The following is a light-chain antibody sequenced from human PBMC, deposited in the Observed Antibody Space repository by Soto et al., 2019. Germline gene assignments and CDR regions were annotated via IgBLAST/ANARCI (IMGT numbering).Light chain of an antibody. CDR3: QQLYIFPLT. Sequence: IQMTQSPSLLSASTGDRVTISCRMSQGISSYLAWYQQKPGKAPNLLMYAASTLQSGVPSRFSGGESGTEYTLTISSLQPEDSATYYCQQLYIFPLTFGQGTRLEI. CDR2: AAS. V-gene: IGKV1D-8*02. CDR1: QGISSY. J-gene: IGKJ5*01.